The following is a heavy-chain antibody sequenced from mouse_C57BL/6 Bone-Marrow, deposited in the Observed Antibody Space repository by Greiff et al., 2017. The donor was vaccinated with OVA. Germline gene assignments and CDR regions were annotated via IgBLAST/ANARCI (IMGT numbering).Heavy chain of an antibody. Sequence: VQLQESGPGLVAPSQSLSLTCTVSGFSLTSYAISWVRQPPGKGLEWLGVIWTGGGTNYYSAHKYKLRMSKDNTKRQVFIKMKSLQTDDTTRDYSARASDYCASYIVDDYAMDYWGQGTSVTVSS. D-gene: IGHD1-1*01. V-gene: IGHV2-9-1*01. J-gene: IGHJ4*01. CDR3: ARASDYCASYIVDDYAMDY. CDR1: GFSLTSYA. CDR2: IWTGGGT.